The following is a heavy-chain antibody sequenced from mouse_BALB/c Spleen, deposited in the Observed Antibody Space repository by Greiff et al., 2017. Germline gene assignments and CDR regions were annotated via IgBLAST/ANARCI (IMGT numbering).Heavy chain of an antibody. CDR1: GFTFSSYA. Sequence: EVQRVESGGGLVKPGGSLKLSCAASGFTFSSYAMSWVRQTPEKRLEWVASISSGGSTYYPDSVKGRFTISRDNARNILYLQMSSLRSEDTAMYYCARGCYDYGSSYWYFDVWGAGTTVTVSS. V-gene: IGHV5-6-5*01. D-gene: IGHD1-1*01. J-gene: IGHJ1*01. CDR2: ISSGGST. CDR3: ARGCYDYGSSYWYFDV.